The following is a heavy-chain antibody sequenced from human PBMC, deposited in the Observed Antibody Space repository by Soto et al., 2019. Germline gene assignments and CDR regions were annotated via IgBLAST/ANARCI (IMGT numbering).Heavy chain of an antibody. J-gene: IGHJ6*02. CDR3: AREYTAWPLAYGLDV. CDR1: GFTFSTYS. D-gene: IGHD2-2*02. CDR2: ISSRSDI. Sequence: PGGSLRLSCVVSGFTFSTYSINWVRQAPGKGLEWVSSISSRSDIYYADSVKGRFTISRDNAKNSVSLQMNSLRAEDTAVYYCAREYTAWPLAYGLDVWGQGTTVTVSS. V-gene: IGHV3-21*01.